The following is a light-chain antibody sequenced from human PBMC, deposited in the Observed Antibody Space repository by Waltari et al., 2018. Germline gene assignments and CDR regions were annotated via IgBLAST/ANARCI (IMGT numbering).Light chain of an antibody. V-gene: IGKV3-20*01. CDR3: QHYVRLPAT. CDR1: QSVSRA. J-gene: IGKJ1*01. Sequence: EIVLTQSPGSLSSSPGERVTLSCRACQSVSRALAWYQPKPGQAPRLLIFGASNRATGIPDRFSGSGSETDFSLTISRLEPEDFAVYYCQHYVRLPATFGRGTKVEIK. CDR2: GAS.